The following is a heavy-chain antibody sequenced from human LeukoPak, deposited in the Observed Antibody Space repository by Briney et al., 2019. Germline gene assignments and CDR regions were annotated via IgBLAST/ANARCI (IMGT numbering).Heavy chain of an antibody. J-gene: IGHJ4*02. CDR2: INHSGST. CDR3: ARGWGAVAWSRLIDY. D-gene: IGHD6-19*01. V-gene: IGHV4-34*01. CDR1: GGSFSGYY. Sequence: SETLSLTCAVYGGSFSGYYWSWIRQPPGKGLEWIGEINHSGSTNYNPSLKSRVTISVDTSKNQFSLKLSSVTAADTAVYYCARGWGAVAWSRLIDYWGQGTLVTVSS.